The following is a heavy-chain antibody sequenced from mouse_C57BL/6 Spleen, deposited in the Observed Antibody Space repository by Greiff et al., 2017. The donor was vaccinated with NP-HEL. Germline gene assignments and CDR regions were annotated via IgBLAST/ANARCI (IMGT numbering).Heavy chain of an antibody. CDR1: GFTFSSYA. Sequence: EVKLMESGGGLVKPGGSLKLSCAASGFTFSSYAMSWVRQTPEKRLEWVATISDGGSYTYYPDNVKGRFTISRDNAKNNLYLQMSHLKSEDTAMYYCARAGYYGSSSAWFAYWGQGTLVTVSA. CDR3: ARAGYYGSSSAWFAY. J-gene: IGHJ3*01. D-gene: IGHD1-1*01. V-gene: IGHV5-4*03. CDR2: ISDGGSYT.